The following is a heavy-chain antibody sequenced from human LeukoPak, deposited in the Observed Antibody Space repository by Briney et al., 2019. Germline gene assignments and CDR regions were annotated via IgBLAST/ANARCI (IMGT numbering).Heavy chain of an antibody. D-gene: IGHD6-13*01. CDR2: IYHNGRT. CDR1: GGSISSYY. Sequence: SETLSLTCTVSGGSISSYYWSWIRQPPGKGLDWIGFIYHNGRTDYNPSLKSRVTISADTSKNQFSLRLSSVTAADTAVYYCARGVVAAAGRTFDFWGQGTLVTVSS. CDR3: ARGVVAAAGRTFDF. J-gene: IGHJ4*02. V-gene: IGHV4-59*01.